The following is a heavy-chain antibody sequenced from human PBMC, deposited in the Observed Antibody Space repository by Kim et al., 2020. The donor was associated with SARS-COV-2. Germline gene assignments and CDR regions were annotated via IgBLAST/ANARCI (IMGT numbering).Heavy chain of an antibody. Sequence: SVKVSCKASGGTFSSYAISWVRQAPGQGLEWMGGIIPIFGTANYAQKFQGRVTITADESTSTAYMELSSLRSEDTAVYYCATPPHCSSTSCYAGDLDYWGQGTLVTVSS. J-gene: IGHJ4*02. D-gene: IGHD2-2*01. V-gene: IGHV1-69*13. CDR2: IIPIFGTA. CDR3: ATPPHCSSTSCYAGDLDY. CDR1: GGTFSSYA.